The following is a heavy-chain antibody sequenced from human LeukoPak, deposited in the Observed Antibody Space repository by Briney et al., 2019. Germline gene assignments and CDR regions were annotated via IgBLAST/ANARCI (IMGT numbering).Heavy chain of an antibody. V-gene: IGHV4-38-2*02. CDR2: IYHSGST. J-gene: IGHJ4*02. Sequence: SETLSLTCTVSGGSITSGYYWGWIRQPPGKGLEWIGSIYHSGSTYYNPSLKSRVTISLDTSKNQFSLKLSSVTAADTAVYYYARDLGSSGYSFDYWGQGTLVTVSS. D-gene: IGHD3-22*01. CDR3: ARDLGSSGYSFDY. CDR1: GGSITSGYY.